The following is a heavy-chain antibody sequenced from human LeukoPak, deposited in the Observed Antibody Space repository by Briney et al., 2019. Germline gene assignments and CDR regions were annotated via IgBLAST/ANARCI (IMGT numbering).Heavy chain of an antibody. CDR3: ARVPSSYYYGMDV. CDR2: INPSDGST. V-gene: IGHV1-46*01. Sequence: EASVKVSCKASGYTFTSYYIHWVRQAPGQGLEWMGIINPSDGSTSYAQKFQDRVTMTRDTSISTVYMELRSLRSEDTAVYFCARVPSSYYYGMDVWGQGTTVTVSS. D-gene: IGHD2-2*01. J-gene: IGHJ6*02. CDR1: GYTFTSYY.